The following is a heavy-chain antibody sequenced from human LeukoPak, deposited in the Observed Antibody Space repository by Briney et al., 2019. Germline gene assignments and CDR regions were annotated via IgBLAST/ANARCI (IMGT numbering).Heavy chain of an antibody. Sequence: PSETLSLTCTVSGGSITSGGYYWGWIRQPPGKGLEWIGSVYYSGSIHYNPSLKSRVTISADTSKNQISLKVRSVTAADMAMYYCARLRGYSYAGDYWGQGSLVTVSS. J-gene: IGHJ4*02. D-gene: IGHD5-18*01. CDR3: ARLRGYSYAGDY. V-gene: IGHV4-39*07. CDR1: GGSITSGGYY. CDR2: VYYSGSI.